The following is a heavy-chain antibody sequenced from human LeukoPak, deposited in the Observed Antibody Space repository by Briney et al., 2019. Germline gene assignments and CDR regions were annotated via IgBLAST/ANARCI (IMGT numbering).Heavy chain of an antibody. J-gene: IGHJ4*02. CDR3: VRDEWQQLVILDH. D-gene: IGHD6-13*01. Sequence: ASVKVSCKASGYSFTTYGISWVRQAPGQGLEWMGWISGYNGNTNYAQEFQGRVTMTTDTSKTTAYMELRSLRSDDTAVYYCVRDEWQQLVILDHWGQGTLVTVSS. CDR2: ISGYNGNT. CDR1: GYSFTTYG. V-gene: IGHV1-18*01.